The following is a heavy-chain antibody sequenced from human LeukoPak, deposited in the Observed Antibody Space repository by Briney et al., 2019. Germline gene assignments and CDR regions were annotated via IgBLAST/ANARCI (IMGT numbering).Heavy chain of an antibody. V-gene: IGHV4-59*12. Sequence: SETLSLTCTVSGGSISSYYWSWIRQPPGKGLEWIGYIYYSGSTNYNPSLKSRVTISVDTSKNQFSLKLSSVTAADTAVYYCARKVYARSGLDAFDIWGQGTMVTVSS. CDR1: GGSISSYY. CDR3: ARKVYARSGLDAFDI. J-gene: IGHJ3*02. CDR2: IYYSGST. D-gene: IGHD2-8*01.